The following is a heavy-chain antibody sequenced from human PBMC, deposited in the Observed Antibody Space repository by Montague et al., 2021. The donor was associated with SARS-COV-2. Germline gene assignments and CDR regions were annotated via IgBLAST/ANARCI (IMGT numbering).Heavy chain of an antibody. CDR1: GGSISSSSYY. J-gene: IGHJ4*02. V-gene: IGHV4-39*01. CDR2: IFYSGST. Sequence: SETLSLTCTVSGGSISSSSYYWGWIRQPPGKGLEWIGSIFYSGSTEYXPSLKSRVTISVDTSKNQFSLKLRSVTAADTAVYYCASMVRAQVYYFDYWGQGTLVTVSP. CDR3: ASMVRAQVYYFDY. D-gene: IGHD3-10*01.